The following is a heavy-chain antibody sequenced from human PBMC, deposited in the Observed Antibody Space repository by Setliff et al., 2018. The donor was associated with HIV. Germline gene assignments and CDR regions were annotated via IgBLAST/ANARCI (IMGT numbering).Heavy chain of an antibody. CDR2: TNHFGST. J-gene: IGHJ4*02. CDR1: GGSFSDYF. CDR3: ARHGAYYDFLTYYYPRYYFDC. Sequence: PSETLSLTCAVYGGSFSDYFWTWIRQPPGKGLEWIGDTNHFGSTHYNPSLKSRVTISVDTSKNQFSLRLTSMTAADTAVYFCARHGAYYDFLTYYYPRYYFDCWGQGTLVTVSS. D-gene: IGHD3-9*01. V-gene: IGHV4-34*01.